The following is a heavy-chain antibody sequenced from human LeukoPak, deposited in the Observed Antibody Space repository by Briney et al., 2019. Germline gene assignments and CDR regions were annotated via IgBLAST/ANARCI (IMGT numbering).Heavy chain of an antibody. Sequence: GGSLRLSCEASGFIFSSYAMNWVRQAPGKGLEWVSSITTSGGDSFYAYSVKGRITISRDNAKNSLYLQMNSLRAEDTAVYYCAKILFGDYADMDVWGQGTTVTVSS. J-gene: IGHJ6*02. D-gene: IGHD3-10*01. CDR2: ITTSGGDS. CDR3: AKILFGDYADMDV. CDR1: GFIFSSYA. V-gene: IGHV3-21*04.